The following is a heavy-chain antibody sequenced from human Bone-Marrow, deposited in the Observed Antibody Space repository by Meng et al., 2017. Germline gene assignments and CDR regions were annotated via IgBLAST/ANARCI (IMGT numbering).Heavy chain of an antibody. V-gene: IGHV4-34*01. CDR3: ARDLTYSSGWQDAFDI. CDR1: GGSFSGYY. Sequence: SETLSLTCAVYGGSFSGYYWSWIRQPPGKGLEWIGEINHSGSTNYNPSLKSRVTISVDTSKNQFSLKLSSVTAADTAVYYCARDLTYSSGWQDAFDIWGQGTMVTV. CDR2: INHSGST. D-gene: IGHD6-19*01. J-gene: IGHJ3*02.